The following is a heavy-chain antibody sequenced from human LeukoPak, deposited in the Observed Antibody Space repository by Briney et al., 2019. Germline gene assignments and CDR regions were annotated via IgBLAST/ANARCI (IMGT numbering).Heavy chain of an antibody. V-gene: IGHV3-74*01. D-gene: IGHD6-19*01. J-gene: IGHJ4*02. CDR2: VNPQGSET. CDR3: ARARWSSTGWFFGY. CDR1: GFTFSSYW. Sequence: HPGGSLRLSCAASGFTFSSYWMHWVRQAPGKGLVWVSRVNPQGSETSYADSVRGRFTISRDNAKDALHLQMDNLRAEDTAVYYCARARWSSTGWFFGYWGQGTLVTVSS.